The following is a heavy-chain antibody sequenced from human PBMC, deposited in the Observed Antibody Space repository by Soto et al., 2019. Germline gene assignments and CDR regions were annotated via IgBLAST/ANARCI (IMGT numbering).Heavy chain of an antibody. CDR3: ARDFVDFWSGYLPNYYYYGMDV. V-gene: IGHV3-33*01. Sequence: GGSLRLSCAASGFTFSSYGMHWVRQAPGKGLEWVAVIWYDGSNKYYADSVKGRFTISRDNSKNTLYLQMNSLRAEDTAVYYCARDFVDFWSGYLPNYYYYGMDVWGQGTTVTVSS. J-gene: IGHJ6*02. D-gene: IGHD3-3*01. CDR2: IWYDGSNK. CDR1: GFTFSSYG.